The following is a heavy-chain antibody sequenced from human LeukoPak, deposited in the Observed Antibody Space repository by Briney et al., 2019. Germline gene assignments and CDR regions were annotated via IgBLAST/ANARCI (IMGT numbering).Heavy chain of an antibody. CDR2: IKQDGSEK. D-gene: IGHD6-13*01. V-gene: IGHV3-7*01. CDR1: GFTFSNYW. CDR3: ARGSGPADSSSWYRYYCYYGMDV. Sequence: GGSLRLSCAASGFTFSNYWMNWVRQAPGKGLEWVANIKQDGSEKHYVGSVKGRFTISRGNAENSLFLQMNSLRAEDTAMYYCARGSGPADSSSWYRYYCYYGMDVWGQGTTVTVSS. J-gene: IGHJ6*02.